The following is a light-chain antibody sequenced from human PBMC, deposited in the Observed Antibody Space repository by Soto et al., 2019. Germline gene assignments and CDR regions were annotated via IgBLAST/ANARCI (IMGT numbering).Light chain of an antibody. V-gene: IGKV3-20*01. Sequence: EIVLTQSPGTLSLSPGERATLSCRASQSVSSSYLAWYQHKPGQAPRLLIYDASSRATGIPDRFSGSGSGTDFTLTISRLEPEDGAVYYCQQYGSSPHTFGQGTKLEIK. CDR1: QSVSSSY. J-gene: IGKJ2*01. CDR3: QQYGSSPHT. CDR2: DAS.